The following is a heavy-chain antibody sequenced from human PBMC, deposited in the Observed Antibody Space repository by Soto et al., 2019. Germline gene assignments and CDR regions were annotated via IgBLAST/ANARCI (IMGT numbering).Heavy chain of an antibody. CDR1: GGSFSGYY. CDR3: ARELTYSSSSSPFDY. J-gene: IGHJ4*02. D-gene: IGHD6-6*01. Sequence: SETLSLTCAVYGGSFSGYYWSWIRQPPGKGLEWIGEINHSGSTNYNPSLKSRVTISVDTSKNQFSLKLSSVTAADTAVYYCARELTYSSSSSPFDYWGQGALVTVSS. V-gene: IGHV4-34*01. CDR2: INHSGST.